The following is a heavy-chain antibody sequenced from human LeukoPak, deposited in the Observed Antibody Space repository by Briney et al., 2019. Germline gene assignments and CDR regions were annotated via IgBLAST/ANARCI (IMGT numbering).Heavy chain of an antibody. J-gene: IGHJ4*02. D-gene: IGHD5-24*01. Sequence: PGGSLRLSCAASGFTFSTYSMIWVRQAPGGGLEWVSSISSSSSYIFYEDSLKGRFTISRDNAKNSLFLQMNSLRVEDTAVYYCARIDAYTAFDYWGQGTLVTASS. CDR1: GFTFSTYS. V-gene: IGHV3-21*01. CDR3: ARIDAYTAFDY. CDR2: ISSSSSYI.